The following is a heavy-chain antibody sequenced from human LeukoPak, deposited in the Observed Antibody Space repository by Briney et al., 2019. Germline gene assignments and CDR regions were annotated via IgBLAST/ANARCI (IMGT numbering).Heavy chain of an antibody. J-gene: IGHJ4*02. CDR2: IYSGGST. Sequence: PGGSLRLSCAASGFTVSSNYMSWVRQAPGKGLEWISVIYSGGSTYYADSVKGRFTISRDNSKNTLYLQMNSLRAEDTAVYYCARVLVSGWYYFDYWGQGTLVTVSS. CDR3: ARVLVSGWYYFDY. V-gene: IGHV3-53*05. CDR1: GFTVSSNY. D-gene: IGHD6-19*01.